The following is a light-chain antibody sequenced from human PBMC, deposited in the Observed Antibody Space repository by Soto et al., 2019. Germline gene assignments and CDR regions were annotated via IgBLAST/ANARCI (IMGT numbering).Light chain of an antibody. CDR3: LQDHNYPLT. Sequence: AIQMAQSPSSLSASVGDRVTITCRASQGIGNDVGWFQQKPGKAPKLLIYAAATLQSGVPSSFSGSRSGTDFTLTISSLQPEDFATYYCLQDHNYPLTFGGGTKVEIK. V-gene: IGKV1-6*02. J-gene: IGKJ4*01. CDR2: AAA. CDR1: QGIGND.